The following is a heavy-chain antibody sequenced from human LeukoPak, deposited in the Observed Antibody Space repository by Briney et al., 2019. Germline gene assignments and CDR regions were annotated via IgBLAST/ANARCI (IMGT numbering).Heavy chain of an antibody. D-gene: IGHD3-10*01. CDR1: GGSISNSNHY. CDR2: IYHSGST. Sequence: SSETLSLTCTVSGGSISNSNHYWAWIRQPPGRGLEWVGSIYHSGSTYYSPSLKSRVTISVDTSKIQFSLKLSSVTAADTAVYYCARTYYGSGSYYGYWSQGTLVTVSS. CDR3: ARTYYGSGSYYGY. J-gene: IGHJ4*02. V-gene: IGHV4-39*01.